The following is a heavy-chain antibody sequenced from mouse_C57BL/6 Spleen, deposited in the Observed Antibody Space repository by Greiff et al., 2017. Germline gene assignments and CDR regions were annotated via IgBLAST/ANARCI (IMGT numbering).Heavy chain of an antibody. CDR1: GYTFTSYW. Sequence: VKLQQPGAELVRPGSSVKLSCKASGYTFTSYWMDWVKQRPGQGLEWIGNIYPSDSETHYNQKFKDKATLTVDKSSSTAYMQLSSLTSEDSAVYYCARNYGSSWYFDVWGTGTTVTVSS. CDR2: IYPSDSET. V-gene: IGHV1-61*01. D-gene: IGHD1-1*01. J-gene: IGHJ1*03. CDR3: ARNYGSSWYFDV.